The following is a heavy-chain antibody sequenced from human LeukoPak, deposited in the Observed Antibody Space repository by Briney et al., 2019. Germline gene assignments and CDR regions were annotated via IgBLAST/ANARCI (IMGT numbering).Heavy chain of an antibody. Sequence: GGSLRLSCAASGFTFSSYAMSWVRQAPGKGLEWVSAISGSGGSTYYADSVKGRLTISRDNSKHMLYLQMNSLRAEDTAVYYCAKGVSSGWLSFDYWGQGTLVTVSS. J-gene: IGHJ4*02. CDR3: AKGVSSGWLSFDY. CDR2: ISGSGGST. CDR1: GFTFSSYA. V-gene: IGHV3-23*01. D-gene: IGHD6-19*01.